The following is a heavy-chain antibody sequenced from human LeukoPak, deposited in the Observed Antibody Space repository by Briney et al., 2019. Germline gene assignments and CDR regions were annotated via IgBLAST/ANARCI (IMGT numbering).Heavy chain of an antibody. CDR3: ARELNYYDSSGHYLTYFDY. D-gene: IGHD3-22*01. CDR1: GYTFTGYY. V-gene: IGHV1-2*02. J-gene: IGHJ4*02. CDR2: INPNSGGT. Sequence: ASVKVSCKTSGYTFTGYYMHWVRQAPGQGLEWMGWINPNSGGTNYAQRFQGRVTMTRDTSMSTAYMELSRLRSDDTAVYYCARELNYYDSSGHYLTYFDYWGQGTLVTVSS.